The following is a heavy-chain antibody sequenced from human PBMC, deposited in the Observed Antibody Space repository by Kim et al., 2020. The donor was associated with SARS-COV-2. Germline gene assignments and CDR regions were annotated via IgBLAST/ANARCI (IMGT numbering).Heavy chain of an antibody. CDR1: GDSVSSNGVA. D-gene: IGHD2-2*01. Sequence: SQTLSLTCAISGDSVSSNGVAWNWIRQSPSRGLEWLGRTYYRSKWYNEYAVSVKSRITINPDTSKNHFSLQLNSVTPEDTAVYYCARVHSSTWKIDYWGQGTLVTVSS. CDR3: ARVHSSTWKIDY. V-gene: IGHV6-1*01. J-gene: IGHJ4*02. CDR2: TYYRSKWYN.